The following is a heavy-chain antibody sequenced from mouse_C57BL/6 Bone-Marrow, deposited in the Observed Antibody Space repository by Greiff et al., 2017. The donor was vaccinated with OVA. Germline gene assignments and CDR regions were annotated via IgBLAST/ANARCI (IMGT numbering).Heavy chain of an antibody. D-gene: IGHD5-5*01. V-gene: IGHV1-69*01. Sequence: VQLQQPGAELVMPGASVKLSCKASGYTFTSYWMHWVKQRPGQGLEWIGEIDPSDSYTNYNQKFKGKSTLTVDKSSSTAYMQLSSLTSEDSVVYYCARRGLPFDYWGQGTTLTVSS. CDR2: IDPSDSYT. CDR1: GYTFTSYW. CDR3: ARRGLPFDY. J-gene: IGHJ2*01.